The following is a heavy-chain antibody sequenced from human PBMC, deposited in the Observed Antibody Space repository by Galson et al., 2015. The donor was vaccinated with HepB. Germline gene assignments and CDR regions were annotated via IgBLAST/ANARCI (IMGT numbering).Heavy chain of an antibody. V-gene: IGHV1-3*01. CDR3: AKGSEFFDY. D-gene: IGHD6-19*01. Sequence: SVKVSCKASGYTFTNYAIHRVRQAPGQRLEWMGWINVGNGNTKYSQRFQGRVTITRDTSAGTAYLELSSLRSEDTSVFYCAKGSEFFDYWGQGTLVTASS. J-gene: IGHJ4*02. CDR1: GYTFTNYA. CDR2: INVGNGNT.